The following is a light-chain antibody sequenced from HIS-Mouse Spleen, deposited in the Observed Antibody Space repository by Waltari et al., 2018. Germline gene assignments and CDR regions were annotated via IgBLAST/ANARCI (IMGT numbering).Light chain of an antibody. CDR1: QGISSY. CDR3: QQYYSYPRLT. CDR2: AAS. J-gene: IGKJ4*01. Sequence: AIRMTQSPSSLSASTGDRVTIPCRASQGISSYLAWYQQNPGKAPKLLIYAASTLQSGVPSRFSGSGSGTDFTLTISCLQSEDFATYYCQQYYSYPRLTFGGGTKVEIK. V-gene: IGKV1-8*01.